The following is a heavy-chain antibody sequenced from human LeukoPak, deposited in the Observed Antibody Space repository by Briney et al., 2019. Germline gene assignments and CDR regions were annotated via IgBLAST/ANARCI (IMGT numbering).Heavy chain of an antibody. CDR2: INHSGST. CDR1: GGSFSGYY. CDR3: ARVRGSARFSSWAFDY. J-gene: IGHJ4*02. Sequence: PSETLSLTCAVYGGSFSGYYWSWIRQPPGKGLEWIGEINHSGSTNHNPSLKSRVTISVDTSKNQFSLKLSSVTAADTAVYYCARVRGSARFSSWAFDYWGQGTLVTVSS. V-gene: IGHV4-34*01. D-gene: IGHD6-13*01.